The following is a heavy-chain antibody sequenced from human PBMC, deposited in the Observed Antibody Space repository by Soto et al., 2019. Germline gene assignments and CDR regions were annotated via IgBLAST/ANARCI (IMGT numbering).Heavy chain of an antibody. Sequence: QVQLVQSGAEVKKPGASVKVSCKASGYTFTDYDINWFRQATGQGLEWMGWMNPNIGYTGYAQNFQGRVTMTRSTSISTAYMELSTLRSEDIAVYYCAKGPRNWGVDYWGQGTLVTVSS. CDR2: MNPNIGYT. D-gene: IGHD7-27*01. V-gene: IGHV1-8*01. CDR3: AKGPRNWGVDY. CDR1: GYTFTDYD. J-gene: IGHJ4*02.